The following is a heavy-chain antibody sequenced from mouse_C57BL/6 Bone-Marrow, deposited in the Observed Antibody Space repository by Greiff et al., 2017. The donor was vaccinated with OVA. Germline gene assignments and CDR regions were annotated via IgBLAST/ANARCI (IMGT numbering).Heavy chain of an antibody. J-gene: IGHJ2*01. CDR3: ARRATIVTPFDY. D-gene: IGHD2-5*01. CDR1: EYEFPSHD. CDR2: INSDGGST. V-gene: IGHV5-2*01. Sequence: EVQLQQSGGGLVQPGESLKLSCESNEYEFPSHDMSWVRKTPEKRLELVAAINSDGGSTYYPDTMERRFIISRDNTKKTLYLQMSSLRSEDTALYYCARRATIVTPFDYWGQGTTLTVSS.